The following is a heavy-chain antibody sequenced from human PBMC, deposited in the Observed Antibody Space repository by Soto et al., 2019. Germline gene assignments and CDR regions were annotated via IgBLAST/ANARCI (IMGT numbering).Heavy chain of an antibody. CDR3: AKVYGIGGYKSRADAFDI. CDR1: GFTFSSYA. D-gene: IGHD5-12*01. J-gene: IGHJ3*02. V-gene: IGHV3-23*01. CDR2: ISGSGGST. Sequence: EVQLLESGGGLVQPGGSLRLSCAASGFTFSSYAMSWVRQAPGKGLEWVSAISGSGGSTYYADSVKGRFTISRDNSKNTLYLQMNSLRAEDTAVYYCAKVYGIGGYKSRADAFDIWGQGTMVTVSS.